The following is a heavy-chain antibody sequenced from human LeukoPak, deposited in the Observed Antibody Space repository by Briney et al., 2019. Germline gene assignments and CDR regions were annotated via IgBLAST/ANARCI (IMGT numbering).Heavy chain of an antibody. V-gene: IGHV3-23*01. D-gene: IGHD3-10*01. Sequence: GGSLRLSCAASGFTFSSYAMSWVRQAPGKGLEWVSAISGSGGSTYYADSMKGRFTFSRDNSKNTLYLQMNSLRAEDTAVYYCAKDHRGYYYGSGSYLDYWGQGTLVTVSS. CDR3: AKDHRGYYYGSGSYLDY. CDR2: ISGSGGST. J-gene: IGHJ4*02. CDR1: GFTFSSYA.